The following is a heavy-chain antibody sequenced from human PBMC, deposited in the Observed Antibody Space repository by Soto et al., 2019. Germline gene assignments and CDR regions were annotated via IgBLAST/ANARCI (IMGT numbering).Heavy chain of an antibody. D-gene: IGHD3-10*01. J-gene: IGHJ4*02. V-gene: IGHV1-18*01. CDR2: ISAYNGKT. CDR3: ARDPGTRSDY. Sequence: ASVKVSCKASGYTFTSYAIDWVRQAPGQGLEWMGWISAYNGKTNYAQKLQGRVTMTTDTSTSTAYMELRSLRSDDTAVYYCARDPGTRSDYWGQGTLVTVSS. CDR1: GYTFTSYA.